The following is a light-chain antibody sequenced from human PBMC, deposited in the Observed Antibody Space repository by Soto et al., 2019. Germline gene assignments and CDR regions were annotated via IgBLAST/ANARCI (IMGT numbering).Light chain of an antibody. CDR3: QQYDDLPIT. V-gene: IGKV1-33*01. CDR2: DVS. Sequence: DIQMTQSPSSLSVSVGDRVTITCQASHDITNFLNWYQQKPGKAPKLLIYDVSKLETGVPTRFSGSGSGTDFTLTISSLQPEDIATDFCQQYDDLPITFGQGTRLDVK. CDR1: HDITNF. J-gene: IGKJ5*01.